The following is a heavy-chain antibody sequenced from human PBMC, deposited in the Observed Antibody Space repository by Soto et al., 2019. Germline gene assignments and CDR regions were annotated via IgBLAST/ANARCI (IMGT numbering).Heavy chain of an antibody. D-gene: IGHD3-22*01. J-gene: IGHJ4*02. V-gene: IGHV4-34*01. CDR3: ARGRRPYYYDSSRAFFDY. CDR1: GGSFSCYY. Sequence: SETLSLTCAVYGGSFSCYYWSWIGQPPGKGLEWIGEINHSGSTNYNPSLKSRVTISVDTSKNQFSLKLSSVTAADTAVYYCARGRRPYYYDSSRAFFDYWGQGTLVTVSS. CDR2: INHSGST.